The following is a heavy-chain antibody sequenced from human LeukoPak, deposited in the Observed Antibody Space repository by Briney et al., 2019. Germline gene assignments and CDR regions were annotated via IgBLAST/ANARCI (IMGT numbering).Heavy chain of an antibody. CDR1: GYPFTRYG. Sequence: ASVKVSCKASGYPFTRYGISWARQAPGQGLEWMGWINPDNGNTKYAQKFQGRVTMTTDTSTSTAHMELRSLRSDDTAVYYCAAYYSVTTSCYPYFFDYWGQGTLVTVSS. CDR3: AAYYSVTTSCYPYFFDY. J-gene: IGHJ4*02. D-gene: IGHD2-2*01. V-gene: IGHV1-18*01. CDR2: INPDNGNT.